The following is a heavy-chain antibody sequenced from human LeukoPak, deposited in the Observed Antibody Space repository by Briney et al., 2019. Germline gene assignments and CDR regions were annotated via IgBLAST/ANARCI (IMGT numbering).Heavy chain of an antibody. CDR1: GGSISSYY. J-gene: IGHJ4*02. D-gene: IGHD3-3*01. CDR3: ARGVWSGPVYYFDY. V-gene: IGHV4-59*01. Sequence: SGTLSLTCTVSGGSISSYYWSWIRQPPGKGLEWIGYIYYSGSTNYNPSLKSRVTISVDTSKNQFSLKLSSVTAADTAVYYCARGVWSGPVYYFDYWGQGTLVTVSS. CDR2: IYYSGST.